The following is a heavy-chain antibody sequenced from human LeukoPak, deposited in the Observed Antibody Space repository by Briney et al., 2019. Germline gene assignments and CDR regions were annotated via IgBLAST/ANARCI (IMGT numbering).Heavy chain of an antibody. V-gene: IGHV3-53*01. CDR2: LYSDGRT. D-gene: IGHD4-17*01. CDR3: ARGGAVTTLDD. Sequence: PGGSLRLSCAASGFTVSSNYMSWVRQAPGKGLEWVSVLYSDGRTSYANSVKGRLTISRDNSKNTLYLQMNSLRAEDTAVYYCARGGAVTTLDDWGQGTLVTVSS. J-gene: IGHJ4*02. CDR1: GFTVSSNY.